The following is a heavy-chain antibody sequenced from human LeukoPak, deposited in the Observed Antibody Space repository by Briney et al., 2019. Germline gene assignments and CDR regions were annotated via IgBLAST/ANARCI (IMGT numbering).Heavy chain of an antibody. D-gene: IGHD3-10*01. CDR2: ISSSSSYI. CDR1: GFTFSSYS. J-gene: IGHJ4*02. V-gene: IGHV3-21*01. Sequence: SGGSLRLSCAASGFTFSSYSMNWVRQAPGKGLEWVSSISSSSSYIYYADSVKGRFTISGDNAMNSLYLQMNSLRAEDTAVYYCARGVYYYGSGSYPYWGQGTLVTVSS. CDR3: ARGVYYYGSGSYPY.